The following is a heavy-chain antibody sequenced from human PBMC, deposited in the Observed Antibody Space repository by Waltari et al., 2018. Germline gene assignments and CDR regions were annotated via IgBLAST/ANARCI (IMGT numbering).Heavy chain of an antibody. Sequence: QLQLQESGPGLVKPSETLSLTCTVSGGSISSSSYYWGWIRQPPGKGLEWIGCIYYSGSTYYNPSLKSRVTRSVDTSKNQFSLKLSSVTAADTAVYYCARSNLAAMVVTPGYWGQGTLVTVSS. CDR2: IYYSGST. CDR3: ARSNLAAMVVTPGY. V-gene: IGHV4-39*07. D-gene: IGHD2-21*02. J-gene: IGHJ4*02. CDR1: GGSISSSSYY.